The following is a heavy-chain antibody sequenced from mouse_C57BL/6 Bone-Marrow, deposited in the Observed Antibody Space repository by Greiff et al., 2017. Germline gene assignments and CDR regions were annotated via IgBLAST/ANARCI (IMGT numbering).Heavy chain of an antibody. D-gene: IGHD2-2*01. CDR3: AWFRFAY. Sequence: VQLVESGPGLVQPSQSLSITCTVSGFSFTSYGVHWVRQTPGKGLEWLGVIWSGGSTDYNAAFISRLSISKDNSKSHVFFKMNSLQSDDTAIYYCAWFRFAYWGQGTLVTVSA. CDR2: IWSGGST. CDR1: GFSFTSYG. V-gene: IGHV2-2*01. J-gene: IGHJ3*01.